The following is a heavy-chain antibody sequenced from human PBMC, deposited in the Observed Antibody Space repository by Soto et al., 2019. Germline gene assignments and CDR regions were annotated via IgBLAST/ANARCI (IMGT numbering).Heavy chain of an antibody. Sequence: SETLSLTCTVSGGSISSGDYYWSWIRQPPGKGLEWIGYIYYSGSTYYNPSLKSRVTISVDTSKNQFSLKLSSVTAADTAVYYCARDSRITMVRGVIDGSNYYYYYGMDVWGQGTTVTVSS. CDR3: ARDSRITMVRGVIDGSNYYYYYGMDV. D-gene: IGHD3-10*01. J-gene: IGHJ6*02. CDR1: GGSISSGDYY. V-gene: IGHV4-30-4*01. CDR2: IYYSGST.